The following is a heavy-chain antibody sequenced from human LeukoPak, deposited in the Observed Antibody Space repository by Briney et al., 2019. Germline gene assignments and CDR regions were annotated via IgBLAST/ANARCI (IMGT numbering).Heavy chain of an antibody. V-gene: IGHV4-30-4*08. J-gene: IGHJ3*02. D-gene: IGHD1-7*01. CDR3: ARDLPTTAFDI. CDR1: GGSISSGDYY. Sequence: SETLSLTCTVSGGSISSGDYYWSWIRQPPGKGLEWIGYIYYSGSTYYNPSLKSRVTISVDTSKNQFSLKLSFVTAADTAVYYCARDLPTTAFDIWGQGTMVTVSS. CDR2: IYYSGST.